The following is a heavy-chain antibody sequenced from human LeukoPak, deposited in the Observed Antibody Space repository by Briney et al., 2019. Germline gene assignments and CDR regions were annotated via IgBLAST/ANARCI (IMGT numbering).Heavy chain of an antibody. V-gene: IGHV4-30-2*01. CDR2: IYHSGST. CDR3: ARGGSLWFGELLGWFDP. CDR1: GGSISSGGYS. Sequence: PSQTLSLTCAVSGGSISSGGYSWSWIRQPPGKGLEWIGYIYHSGSTYYNPSLKSRVAISVDRSKNQFSLKLSSVTAADTAVYYCARGGSLWFGELLGWFDPWGQGTLVTVSS. D-gene: IGHD3-10*01. J-gene: IGHJ5*02.